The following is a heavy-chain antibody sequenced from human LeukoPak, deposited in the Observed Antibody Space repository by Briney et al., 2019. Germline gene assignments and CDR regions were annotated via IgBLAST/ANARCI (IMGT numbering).Heavy chain of an antibody. V-gene: IGHV3-74*01. CDR1: GFIFSSHW. J-gene: IGHJ4*02. Sequence: GGSLRLSCASSGFIFSSHWMHWVRQAPGKGLEWVSLINGDGTKTNYADSVKGRFIVSRDNARNTLFLQMNSLRDEDTAVYYCAREGPLDYWGQGTLVTVSS. CDR3: AREGPLDY. CDR2: INGDGTKT.